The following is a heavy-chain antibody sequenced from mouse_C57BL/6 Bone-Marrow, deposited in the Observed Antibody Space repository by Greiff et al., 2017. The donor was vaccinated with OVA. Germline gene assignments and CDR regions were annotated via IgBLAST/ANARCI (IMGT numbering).Heavy chain of an antibody. Sequence: EVKLLESGAELVRPGASVKLSCTASGFNIKDDYMHWVKQRPEQGLEWIGWIDPENGDTEYASKFQGKATITADTSSNTAYLQLSSLTSEDTAVYYCTITGTGAMDYWGQGTSVTVSS. CDR2: IDPENGDT. J-gene: IGHJ4*01. V-gene: IGHV14-4*01. CDR1: GFNIKDDY. D-gene: IGHD4-1*01. CDR3: TITGTGAMDY.